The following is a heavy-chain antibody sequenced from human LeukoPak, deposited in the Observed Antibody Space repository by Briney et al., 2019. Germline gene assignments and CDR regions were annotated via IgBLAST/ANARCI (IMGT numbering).Heavy chain of an antibody. Sequence: HPGGSLRLSCAASGFPFSSYAMSWIRQAPGKGLEWLSAISPTTGTTFYADSVKGRFTISRDNSKNTLYLQMNSLRAEDTAVYFCARGFLGGPDQYFDSWGQGTLVTVSS. J-gene: IGHJ4*02. CDR2: ISPTTGTT. CDR3: ARGFLGGPDQYFDS. D-gene: IGHD2-15*01. V-gene: IGHV3-23*01. CDR1: GFPFSSYA.